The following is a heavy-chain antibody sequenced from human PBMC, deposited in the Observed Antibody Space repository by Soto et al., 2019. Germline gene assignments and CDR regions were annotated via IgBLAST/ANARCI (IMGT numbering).Heavy chain of an antibody. CDR2: IYYSGST. CDR1: GGSISSSSYY. Sequence: LSLTCTVSGGSISSSSYYWGWIRQPPWKGLEWIGSIYYSGSTYYNPSLKSRVTISVDTSENQFSLKLSSVTAADTAVYYCARHQDYYDSSGYYSYYYYGMDVWGQGTTVTVSS. CDR3: ARHQDYYDSSGYYSYYYYGMDV. D-gene: IGHD3-22*01. V-gene: IGHV4-39*01. J-gene: IGHJ6*02.